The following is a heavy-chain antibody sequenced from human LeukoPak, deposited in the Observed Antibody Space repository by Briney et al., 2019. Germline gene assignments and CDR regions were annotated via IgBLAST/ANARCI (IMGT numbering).Heavy chain of an antibody. D-gene: IGHD3-10*01. Sequence: PGGSLRLSCAASGFTFSSYAMSWVRQVPGKGLQWISAISGSGGSTYYADSVKGRFTISRDNSKNTLYLQMNSLRAKDTAVYYCAKDSDSVRGVIINWGQGTLVTVSS. CDR1: GFTFSSYA. V-gene: IGHV3-23*01. CDR2: ISGSGGST. J-gene: IGHJ4*02. CDR3: AKDSDSVRGVIIN.